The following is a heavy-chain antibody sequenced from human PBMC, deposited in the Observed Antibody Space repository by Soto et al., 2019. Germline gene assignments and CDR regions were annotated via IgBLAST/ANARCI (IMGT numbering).Heavy chain of an antibody. CDR3: ARHPGCSNTSCSFYGMDV. V-gene: IGHV4-39*01. D-gene: IGHD2-2*01. CDR2: IYYSGRP. J-gene: IGHJ6*02. Sequence: QLPLQESGPGLVKPSETLSLTCTVSGGSISSSSYYWGWIRQPPGKALEWIGTIYYSGRPYYNPSLKIRANIAVDTSKNQFSMRLSSVTAADTAVYYCARHPGCSNTSCSFYGMDVCGQGTTGTV. CDR1: GGSISSSSYY.